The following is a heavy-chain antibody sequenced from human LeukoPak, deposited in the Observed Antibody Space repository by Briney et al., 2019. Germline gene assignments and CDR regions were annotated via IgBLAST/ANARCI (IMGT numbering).Heavy chain of an antibody. CDR2: TTGGGGST. D-gene: IGHD2-15*01. CDR3: AKAPCSGGTCYSRGYDS. Sequence: GGSLRLSCAASGFTFNSYAMTWVRQAPGKGLEWVSSTTGGGGSTFYADSVKGRFTIPRDNSKNTLYLQMNSLRAEDTAVYYCAKAPCSGGTCYSRGYDSWGQGTLVIVSS. V-gene: IGHV3-23*01. J-gene: IGHJ4*02. CDR1: GFTFNSYA.